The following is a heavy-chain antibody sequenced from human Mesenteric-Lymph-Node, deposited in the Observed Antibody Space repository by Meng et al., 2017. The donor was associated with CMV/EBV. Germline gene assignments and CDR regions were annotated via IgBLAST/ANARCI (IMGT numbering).Heavy chain of an antibody. J-gene: IGHJ4*02. V-gene: IGHV7-4-1*02. CDR3: ARGGYYGSGSYIDY. CDR2: INTNTGNP. Sequence: ASGYTFTSYAMNWVRQAPGQGLEWMGWINTNTGNPTYAQGFTGRFVFSLDTSVSTAYLQISSLEAEDTAVYYCARGGYYGSGSYIDYWGQGTLVTVSS. D-gene: IGHD3-10*01. CDR1: GYTFTSYA.